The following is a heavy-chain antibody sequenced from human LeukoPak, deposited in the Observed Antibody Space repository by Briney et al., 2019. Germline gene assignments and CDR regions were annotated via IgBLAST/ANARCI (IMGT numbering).Heavy chain of an antibody. CDR2: ISAYNGNT. Sequence: GASVKVSCKASGYTLTSYGISWVRQAPGQGLEWMGWISAYNGNTRYAQKLQGRVTMTTDTSTSTAYMELRSLRSDDTAVYYCARFGLGKHIEVAGIPFDIWGQGTMVTVSS. D-gene: IGHD6-19*01. V-gene: IGHV1-18*01. J-gene: IGHJ3*02. CDR3: ARFGLGKHIEVAGIPFDI. CDR1: GYTLTSYG.